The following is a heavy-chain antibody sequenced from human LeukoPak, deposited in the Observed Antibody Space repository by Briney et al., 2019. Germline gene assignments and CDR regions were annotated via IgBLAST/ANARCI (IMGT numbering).Heavy chain of an antibody. J-gene: IGHJ3*02. D-gene: IGHD3-22*01. CDR3: ARETYYYDSSGQSDAFDI. CDR2: INHSGST. CDR1: GGSFSGYY. Sequence: SETLSLTCAVYGGSFSGYYWSWIRQPPGKGLEWIGEINHSGSTNYNPSLKSRVTISVDTSKNQFSLKLSSVTAADTAVYYCARETYYYDSSGQSDAFDIWGQGTMVTVSS. V-gene: IGHV4-34*01.